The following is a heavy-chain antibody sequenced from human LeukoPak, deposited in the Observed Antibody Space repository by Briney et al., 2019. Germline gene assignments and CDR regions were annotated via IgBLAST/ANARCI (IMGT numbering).Heavy chain of an antibody. D-gene: IGHD3-3*01. V-gene: IGHV3-21*01. CDR3: ARDQDPSRFFEHIPLTGEIHNSHHDAFDI. CDR2: ISSSSSYI. CDR1: GFTFSSYS. Sequence: GGSLRLSCAASGFTFSSYSMDWVRQAPGKGLEWVSSISSSSSYIYYADSVKGRFTISRDNAKNSLYLQMNSLRAEDTAVYYCARDQDPSRFFEHIPLTGEIHNSHHDAFDIWGQGTMVTVSS. J-gene: IGHJ3*02.